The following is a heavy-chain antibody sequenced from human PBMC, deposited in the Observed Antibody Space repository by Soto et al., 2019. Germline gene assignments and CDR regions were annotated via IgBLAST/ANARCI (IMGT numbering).Heavy chain of an antibody. CDR3: ARDRTTVSRGLFDP. CDR2: ISSSSSTI. CDR1: GFTFSSYS. D-gene: IGHD4-4*01. Sequence: AGGSLRLSCAASGFTFSSYSMNWVRQAPGKGLEWVSYISSSSSTIYYADSVKGRFTISRDNAKNSLYLQMNSLRDEDTAVYYCARDRTTVSRGLFDPWGQGTLVTVSS. V-gene: IGHV3-48*02. J-gene: IGHJ5*02.